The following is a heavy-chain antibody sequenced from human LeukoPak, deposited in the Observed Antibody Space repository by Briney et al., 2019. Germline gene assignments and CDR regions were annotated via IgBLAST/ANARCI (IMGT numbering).Heavy chain of an antibody. J-gene: IGHJ4*02. Sequence: GASVKVSCKASGGTFSSYAISWVRQAPGQGLEWMGIINPSGGGTSYAQKFQGRVTMTRDTSTSTVYMELSSLRSEDTAVYYCARDFQSRRANWGRLWPDYWGQGTLVTVSS. CDR2: INPSGGGT. CDR1: GGTFSSYA. CDR3: ARDFQSRRANWGRLWPDY. V-gene: IGHV1-46*01. D-gene: IGHD7-27*01.